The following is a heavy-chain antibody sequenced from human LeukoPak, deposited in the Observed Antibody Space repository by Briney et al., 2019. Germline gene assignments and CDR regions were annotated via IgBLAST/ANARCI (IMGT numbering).Heavy chain of an antibody. V-gene: IGHV3-15*01. D-gene: IGHD3-10*01. Sequence: GGSLRLSCAASGFTFSNAWMSWVRQAPGKGLEWVGRIKSKTDGGTTDYAAPVKGRFTISRDDSKNTLYLQMNSLKTEDTAVYYCTTDRARDGSGSYFDYWGQGTLVTVSS. J-gene: IGHJ4*02. CDR2: IKSKTDGGTT. CDR3: TTDRARDGSGSYFDY. CDR1: GFTFSNAW.